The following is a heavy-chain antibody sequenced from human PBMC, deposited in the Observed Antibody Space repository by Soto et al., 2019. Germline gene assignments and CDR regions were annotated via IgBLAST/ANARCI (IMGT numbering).Heavy chain of an antibody. CDR1: GFTFSSYG. J-gene: IGHJ6*02. CDR2: ISYDGSNK. V-gene: IGHV3-30*18. CDR3: AKAHRIWTTVTTYHYYGMDV. D-gene: IGHD4-17*01. Sequence: QVQLVESGGGVVQPGRSLRLSCAASGFTFSSYGMHWVRQAPGKGLEWVAVISYDGSNKYYADSVKGRFTISRDNSKNTLYLQMNSLRAEDTAVHYCAKAHRIWTTVTTYHYYGMDVWGQGTTVTVSS.